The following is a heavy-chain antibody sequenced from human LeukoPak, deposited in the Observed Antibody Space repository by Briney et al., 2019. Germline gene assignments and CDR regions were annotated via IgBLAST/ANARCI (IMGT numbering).Heavy chain of an antibody. V-gene: IGHV3-23*01. J-gene: IGHJ4*02. Sequence: GGSLRLSCAASGLTFSSFAMSWVRQAPGEGLEWVSAISGGAPSTYYADSVKGRFIISRDNSKNTLYLQMNSLRAEDTAVYYCAKDRGYGSLYYFDYWGQGTLVTVSS. CDR2: ISGGAPST. D-gene: IGHD6-25*01. CDR1: GLTFSSFA. CDR3: AKDRGYGSLYYFDY.